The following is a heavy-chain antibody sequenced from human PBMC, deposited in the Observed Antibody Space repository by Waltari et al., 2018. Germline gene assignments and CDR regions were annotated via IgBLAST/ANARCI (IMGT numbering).Heavy chain of an antibody. CDR2: VWSDGNEK. Sequence: QLQLVESGGGVVQPGTSLSLSCAASGFPLSSYFMHWVRQAPGKGLEWVAVVWSDGNEKYYGDSVKGRFTISRDNSKNIVYLQMNSLRAEDTAVYFCAKEQEAFDIWGQGTVVTVS. CDR1: GFPLSSYF. V-gene: IGHV3-33*06. J-gene: IGHJ3*02. CDR3: AKEQEAFDI.